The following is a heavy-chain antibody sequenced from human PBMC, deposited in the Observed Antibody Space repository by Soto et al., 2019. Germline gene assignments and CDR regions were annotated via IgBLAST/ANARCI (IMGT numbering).Heavy chain of an antibody. CDR2: ISSSSSYI. J-gene: IGHJ4*02. Sequence: GGSLRLSCAASGFTFSSYSMNWVRQAPGKGLEWVSSISSSSSYIYYADSVKGRFTISRDNAKNSLYLQMNSLRAEDTAVYYCARDGGGSFRSYFDYWGQGTLVTVSS. CDR1: GFTFSSYS. D-gene: IGHD3-10*01. CDR3: ARDGGGSFRSYFDY. V-gene: IGHV3-21*01.